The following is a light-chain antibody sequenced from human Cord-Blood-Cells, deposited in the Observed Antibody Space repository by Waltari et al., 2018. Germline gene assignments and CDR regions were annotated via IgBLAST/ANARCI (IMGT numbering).Light chain of an antibody. V-gene: IGKV1-39*01. CDR3: QQSYSTSIT. CDR1: QSISSY. J-gene: IGKJ5*01. CDR2: AAS. Sequence: DIQMTQSPSSLSASVGDRVTIPCRASQSISSYLNWYQQKPGKAPKLLIYAASSLQSGVPSRFSGSGSGTDFTLTISSRQPEDFATYYCQQSYSTSITFGQGTRLEIK.